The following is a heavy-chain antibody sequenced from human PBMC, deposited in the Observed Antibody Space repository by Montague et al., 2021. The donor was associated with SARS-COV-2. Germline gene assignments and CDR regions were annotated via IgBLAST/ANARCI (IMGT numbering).Heavy chain of an antibody. CDR2: FLHKRNT. CDR1: VSWNFGEDR. V-gene: IGHV4-34*12. Sequence: SETLSLTCSGLVSWNFGEDRWTSRLHSSDQRLAYAVLFLHKRNTKYKPSLKSRVSMSVDKSGNQFFLRLTSVTAADTAIYYCARKGSGRSDFAYWGQGTLVTVSS. CDR3: ARKGSGRSDFAY. J-gene: IGHJ4*02. D-gene: IGHD1-26*01.